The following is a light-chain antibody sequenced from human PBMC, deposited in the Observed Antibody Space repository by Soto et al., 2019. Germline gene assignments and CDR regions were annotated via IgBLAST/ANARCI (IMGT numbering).Light chain of an antibody. CDR3: QQFNRYPLT. CDR2: TAS. Sequence: DIQLTQSPSFLSASVGDRVTIACRASQGIGSHLAWYQQRPGKAPNLLIYTASTLQSGVPSRFRRSVSGKEFTLTLCSLQPEEFATYYCQQFNRYPLTFGGGTKVEIK. CDR1: QGIGSH. J-gene: IGKJ4*01. V-gene: IGKV1-9*01.